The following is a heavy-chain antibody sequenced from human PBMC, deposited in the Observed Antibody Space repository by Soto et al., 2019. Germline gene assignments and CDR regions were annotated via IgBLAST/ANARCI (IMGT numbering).Heavy chain of an antibody. CDR3: ARDAVDFWSGYYGPFDY. Sequence: ASVKVSCKASGYTFTSYGISWVRQAPGQGLEWMGWISAYNGNTNYAQKLQGRVTMTTDTSTSTAYMELRSLRFDDTAVYYCARDAVDFWSGYYGPFDYWGQGTLVTVSS. J-gene: IGHJ4*02. V-gene: IGHV1-18*01. D-gene: IGHD3-3*01. CDR1: GYTFTSYG. CDR2: ISAYNGNT.